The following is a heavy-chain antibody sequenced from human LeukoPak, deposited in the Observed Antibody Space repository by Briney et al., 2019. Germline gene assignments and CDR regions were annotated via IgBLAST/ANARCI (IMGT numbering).Heavy chain of an antibody. J-gene: IGHJ4*02. CDR3: VRRKADSSGYYYVDF. Sequence: SETLSLTCTVSGDFVSSDYLWGWVRQPPGKGLEWIGSMYHSGSTYYNPPLKSRVTISIDTSKNQFSLRLSSVTAADTAVYYCVRRKADSSGYYYVDFWGQGTLVTVSS. D-gene: IGHD3-22*01. V-gene: IGHV4-38-2*02. CDR2: MYHSGST. CDR1: GDFVSSDYL.